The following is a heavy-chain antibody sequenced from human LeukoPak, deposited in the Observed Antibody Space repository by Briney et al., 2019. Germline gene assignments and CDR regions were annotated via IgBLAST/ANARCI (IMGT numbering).Heavy chain of an antibody. CDR1: GFTFSNYW. CDR3: TRPDWATGSYDEF. Sequence: PGGSLRLSCTASGFTFSNYWMHWVRQAPGKGLMWVSRIKSDGTSTTYADSVKGGFTISRDNAKNTLFLQMTGLRVEDTAMYYCTRPDWATGSYDEFWGQGTRVTVSS. D-gene: IGHD1-26*01. CDR2: IKSDGTST. J-gene: IGHJ4*02. V-gene: IGHV3-74*03.